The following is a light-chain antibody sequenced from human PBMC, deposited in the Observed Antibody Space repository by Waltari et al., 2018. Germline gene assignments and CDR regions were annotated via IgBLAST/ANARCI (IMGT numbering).Light chain of an antibody. V-gene: IGLV2-14*03. CDR3: SSYTTSSTVV. CDR1: SSDLGTYDY. J-gene: IGLJ2*01. CDR2: DVT. Sequence: QSALTQPASVSGSPGQSITFSCTGTSSDLGTYDYVSWYQQHPGKAPNLMIYDVTKRPSGVSDRFSGSKSGNTASLTISGLQAEDEADYYCSSYTTSSTVVFGGGTKVTVL.